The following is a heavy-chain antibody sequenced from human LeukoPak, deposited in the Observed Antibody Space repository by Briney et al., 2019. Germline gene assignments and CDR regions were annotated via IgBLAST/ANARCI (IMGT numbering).Heavy chain of an antibody. J-gene: IGHJ4*02. D-gene: IGHD3/OR15-3a*01. CDR1: GVSISSRNSY. CDR3: ARQTGSGLFILP. V-gene: IGHV4-39*01. CDR2: IYYSGNT. Sequence: SETLSLTCTVSGVSISSRNSYWGWIRQPPGKGLEWIGSIYYSGNTYYNASLKSQVSISIDTSKNQFSLKLTSVTAADTAVYYCARQTGSGLFILPGGQGTLVTVSS.